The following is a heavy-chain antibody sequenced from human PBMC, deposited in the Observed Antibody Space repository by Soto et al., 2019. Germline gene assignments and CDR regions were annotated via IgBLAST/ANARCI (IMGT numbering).Heavy chain of an antibody. CDR2: ISGSGGST. CDR3: AKALGYCSAGSCSPFDYYYYYMDV. CDR1: GFTFSSYA. D-gene: IGHD2-15*01. J-gene: IGHJ6*03. Sequence: EVQLLESGGGLVQPGGSLRLSCAASGFTFSSYAMSWVRQAPGNGLEWVSAISGSGGSTYYADSVKGRFTISRDNSKNTLYLQMNSLRAEDTAVYYCAKALGYCSAGSCSPFDYYYYYMDVWGKGTTVTVSS. V-gene: IGHV3-23*01.